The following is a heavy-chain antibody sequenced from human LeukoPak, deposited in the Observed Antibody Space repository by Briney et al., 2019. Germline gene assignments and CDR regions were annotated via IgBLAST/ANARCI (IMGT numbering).Heavy chain of an antibody. Sequence: PSETLSLTCTVSGGSISSYYWSWIRQPPGKGLEWIGYIYYSGSTNYNPSLKSRVTISVDTSKNQFSLKLSSVTAADTAVYYCARLSEPYSSGWYRTDYWGQGTLVTVSS. V-gene: IGHV4-59*08. J-gene: IGHJ4*02. CDR2: IYYSGST. CDR1: GGSISSYY. D-gene: IGHD6-19*01. CDR3: ARLSEPYSSGWYRTDY.